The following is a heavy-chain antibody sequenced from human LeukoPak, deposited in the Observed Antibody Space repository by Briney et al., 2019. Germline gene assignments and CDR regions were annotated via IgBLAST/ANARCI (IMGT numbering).Heavy chain of an antibody. CDR1: GYTFTSYD. Sequence: ASVTVSCKASGYTFTSYDINWVRQAPGQGLEWMGWMNPKSGNTGYAQKFQGRVTMTRNTSISTAYMELSSLRSEDTAVYYCARGVGYYDFWSGKYNWFDPWGQGTLVTVSS. D-gene: IGHD3-3*01. CDR3: ARGVGYYDFWSGKYNWFDP. CDR2: MNPKSGNT. J-gene: IGHJ5*02. V-gene: IGHV1-8*01.